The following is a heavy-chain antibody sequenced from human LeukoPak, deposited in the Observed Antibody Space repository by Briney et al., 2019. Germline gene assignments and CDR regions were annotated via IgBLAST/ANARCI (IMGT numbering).Heavy chain of an antibody. D-gene: IGHD4-17*01. CDR3: ARLSVTTPRFDY. CDR1: GGSISSSSYY. J-gene: IGHJ4*02. Sequence: SETLSLTCTVSGGSISSSSYYWGWIRQPPGKGLERIGSIYYSGSTYYNPSLKSRVTISVDTSKNQFSLKLSSVTAADTAVYYCARLSVTTPRFDYWGQGTLVTVSS. V-gene: IGHV4-39*01. CDR2: IYYSGST.